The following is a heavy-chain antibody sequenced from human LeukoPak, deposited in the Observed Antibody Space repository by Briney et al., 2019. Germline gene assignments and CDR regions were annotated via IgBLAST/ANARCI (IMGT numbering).Heavy chain of an antibody. CDR3: ARDPRDDHNSLDY. J-gene: IGHJ4*02. CDR2: IKEDGSAR. Sequence: SGGSLRLSCAASGFSFSNYWMSWVRQSPGKGLEWVANIKEDGSARYYVDSVKGRFTISRDNPKNSLYLQMGSLRADDTAMYYCARDPRDDHNSLDYWGQGTQVTVSS. CDR1: GFSFSNYW. D-gene: IGHD5-24*01. V-gene: IGHV3-7*03.